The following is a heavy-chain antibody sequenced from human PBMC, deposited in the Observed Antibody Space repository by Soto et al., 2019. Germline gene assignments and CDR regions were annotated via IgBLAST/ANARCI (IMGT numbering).Heavy chain of an antibody. CDR3: ASVGSSSAFFDY. CDR1: GFTVSSNY. Sequence: GGSLRLSCAASGFTVSSNYMSWVRQAPGKGLEWVSVIYSGGSTYYADSVKGRFTISRDNSKNTLYLQMNSLRAEDTAVYYCASVGSSSAFFDYWGQGTLVTVSS. V-gene: IGHV3-53*01. CDR2: IYSGGST. D-gene: IGHD6-6*01. J-gene: IGHJ4*02.